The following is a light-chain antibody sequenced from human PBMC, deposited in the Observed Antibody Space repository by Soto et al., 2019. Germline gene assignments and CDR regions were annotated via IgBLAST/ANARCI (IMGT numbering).Light chain of an antibody. CDR2: EVS. CDR3: SSCAGSNNFV. CDR1: GSDVGGYNF. J-gene: IGLJ1*01. Sequence: QSALTQPASASGSPGQSVTISCTGTGSDVGGYNFVSCYQQHPGKAPKLMIYEVSERPSGVPYRFSGPKSSNTASLTVSAPQAEDEADYYCSSCAGSNNFVFGTGTKLTVL. V-gene: IGLV2-8*01.